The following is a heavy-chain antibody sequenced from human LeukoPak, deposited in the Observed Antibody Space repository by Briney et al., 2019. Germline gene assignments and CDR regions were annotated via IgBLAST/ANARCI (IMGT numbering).Heavy chain of an antibody. CDR3: ARGRGDFYYGLDV. CDR1: GDSFRGYH. V-gene: IGHV4-34*01. CDR2: IERSGST. D-gene: IGHD3-10*01. Sequence: SETLSLTCAVNGDSFRGYHWSWVRQPPGKGLEWIGEIERSGSTNYSPSLERRVTISVDTSKIQFSLRLRSVTAADTAVYYCARGRGDFYYGLDVWGSGTTVTVSS. J-gene: IGHJ6*04.